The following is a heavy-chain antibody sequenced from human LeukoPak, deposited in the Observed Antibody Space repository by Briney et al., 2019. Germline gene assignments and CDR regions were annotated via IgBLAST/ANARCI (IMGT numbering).Heavy chain of an antibody. D-gene: IGHD3-16*02. Sequence: ESSETLSLTCTVSGGSISSSSYYWGWIRQPPGKGLEWIGSIYYSGSTYYNPSLKSRVTISVDTSKNQFSLKLSSVTAAGTAVYYCARLGGSYRYNWGQGTLVTVSS. J-gene: IGHJ4*02. CDR2: IYYSGST. CDR1: GGSISSSSYY. CDR3: ARLGGSYRYN. V-gene: IGHV4-39*01.